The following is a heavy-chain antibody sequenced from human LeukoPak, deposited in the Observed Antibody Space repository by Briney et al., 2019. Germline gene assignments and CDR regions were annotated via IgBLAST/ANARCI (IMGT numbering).Heavy chain of an antibody. V-gene: IGHV3-33*01. D-gene: IGHD3-22*01. CDR3: AREGYYDSSGTYDAFDI. J-gene: IGHJ3*02. CDR2: IWYDGSNK. Sequence: QPGRSLRLSCAASGFTFSSYGMHWVRQAPGKGLEWVAVIWYDGSNKYYADSVKGRFTISRDNSKNTLYLQMNSLRAEDTAVYYCAREGYYDSSGTYDAFDIWGQGTMVTVSS. CDR1: GFTFSSYG.